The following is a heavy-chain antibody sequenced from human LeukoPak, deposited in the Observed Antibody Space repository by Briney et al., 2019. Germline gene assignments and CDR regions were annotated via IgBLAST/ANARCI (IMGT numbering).Heavy chain of an antibody. D-gene: IGHD3-9*01. Sequence: NPSETLSLTCTVSGGSISSSSYYWGWIRQPPGKGLEWIGSIYYSGSTYYNPSLKSRVTIFVDTSKNQFSLKLSSVTAADTAVYYCARGYYDILTGSVYYYMDVWGKGTTVTVSS. CDR1: GGSISSSSYY. V-gene: IGHV4-39*07. J-gene: IGHJ6*03. CDR3: ARGYYDILTGSVYYYMDV. CDR2: IYYSGST.